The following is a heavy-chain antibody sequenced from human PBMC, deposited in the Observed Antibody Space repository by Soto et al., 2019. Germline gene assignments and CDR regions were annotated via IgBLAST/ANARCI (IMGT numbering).Heavy chain of an antibody. CDR3: ARGSYYDSSGYFGYYFDY. CDR2: IYYSGST. CDR1: GGSISSGGYY. Sequence: QVQLQESGPGLVTPSQTLSLTCTVSGGSISSGGYYWSWIRQHPGKGLEWIGYIYYSGSTYYNPSLKSRVTISVDASKNQFSLKLSSVTAADTAVYYCARGSYYDSSGYFGYYFDYWGQGTLVTVSS. V-gene: IGHV4-31*03. J-gene: IGHJ4*02. D-gene: IGHD3-22*01.